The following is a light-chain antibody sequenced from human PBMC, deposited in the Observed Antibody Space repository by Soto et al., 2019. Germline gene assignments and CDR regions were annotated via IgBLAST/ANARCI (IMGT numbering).Light chain of an antibody. CDR3: QQYNNWPPIT. V-gene: IGKV3-15*01. CDR1: QSVSSN. J-gene: IGKJ5*01. CDR2: GAS. Sequence: IVMTQSPATLSVSPVERATLSCRASQSVSSNLAWYQQTPGQAPRLLIYGASTRATGIPARFSGSGSGTEFTLTISSLQSEDFAVYYCQQYNNWPPITCGQGTRLEIK.